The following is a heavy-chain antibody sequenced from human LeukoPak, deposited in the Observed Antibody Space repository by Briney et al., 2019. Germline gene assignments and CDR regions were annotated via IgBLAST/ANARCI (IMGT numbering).Heavy chain of an antibody. V-gene: IGHV3-7*04. CDR2: IKQDGSKK. J-gene: IGHJ4*02. CDR3: TRVGYIDEGIDY. CDR1: GFTFNKFA. Sequence: HPGGSLRLSCAASGFTFNKFAMSWVRQAPGKGLEWVANIKQDGSKKSYVDSVKGRFTISRDNAKNSLYLQMNSLRAEDTAIYYCTRVGYIDEGIDYWGQGTLVTVSS. D-gene: IGHD5-24*01.